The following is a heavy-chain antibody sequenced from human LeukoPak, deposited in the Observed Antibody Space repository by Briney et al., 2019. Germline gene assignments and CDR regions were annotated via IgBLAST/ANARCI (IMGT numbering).Heavy chain of an antibody. D-gene: IGHD2/OR15-2a*01. Sequence: GGSLRLSCAASGNYWMHWVRQAPGKGLVWVSHINSDGSWTSYADSVKGRFTISNDNAKNTVYLQMNSLRAEDTAVYYCVSFYETYWGRGTLVTVSS. CDR3: VSFYETY. CDR2: INSDGSWT. CDR1: GNYW. J-gene: IGHJ4*02. V-gene: IGHV3-74*01.